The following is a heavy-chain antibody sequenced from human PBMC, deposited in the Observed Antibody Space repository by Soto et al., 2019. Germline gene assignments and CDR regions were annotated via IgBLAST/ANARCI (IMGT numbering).Heavy chain of an antibody. J-gene: IGHJ6*02. CDR3: RSSSRYSTDV. CDR2: IYGTGNT. Sequence: QRQLQESGPGLVKPSETLSLSCTVSGGSITSSFYWGWIRQPPGKGLEWIGSIYGTGNTYYNPSLKGRVTISADTFKNQFSLNLISVTAADTAVYYCRSSSRYSTDVWGQGATVTVSS. V-gene: IGHV4-39*01. D-gene: IGHD6-13*01. CDR1: GGSITSSFY.